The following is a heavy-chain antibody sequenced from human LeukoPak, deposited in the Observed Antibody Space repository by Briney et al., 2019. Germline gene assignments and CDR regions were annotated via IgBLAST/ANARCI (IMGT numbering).Heavy chain of an antibody. CDR2: ISGSGGST. D-gene: IGHD6-19*01. CDR1: GFTSSSYA. J-gene: IGHJ4*02. Sequence: GGSLRLSCAVSGFTSSSYAMSWVRQAPGKGLEWVSAISGSGGSTYYADSVKGRFTISRDNSKNTLYLQMNSLRAEDTAVYYCAKDSNPQWLASPVFDYWGQGTLVTVSS. V-gene: IGHV3-23*01. CDR3: AKDSNPQWLASPVFDY.